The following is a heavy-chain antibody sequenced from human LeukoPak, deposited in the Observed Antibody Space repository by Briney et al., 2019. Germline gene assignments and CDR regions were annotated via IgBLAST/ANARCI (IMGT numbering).Heavy chain of an antibody. J-gene: IGHJ4*02. CDR1: GGSISSGDFP. D-gene: IGHD3-22*01. Sequence: SETLSLTCAVSGGSISSGDFPWSWIRQPPGKGLERIGYIFHTGHTSYNPSLKSRVTISVDTSKNQFSLKLSSVTAADTAVYYCARGRITMIVPVAGDFDYWGQGTLVTVSS. CDR2: IFHTGHT. CDR3: ARGRITMIVPVAGDFDY. V-gene: IGHV4-30-2*01.